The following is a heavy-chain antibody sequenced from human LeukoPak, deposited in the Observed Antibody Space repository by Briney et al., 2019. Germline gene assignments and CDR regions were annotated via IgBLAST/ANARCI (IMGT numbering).Heavy chain of an antibody. CDR3: ARELDTAMVTDWFDP. V-gene: IGHV4-34*01. CDR2: INHSGST. D-gene: IGHD5-18*01. CDR1: GGSFSGYY. J-gene: IGHJ5*02. Sequence: PSETLSLTCAVYGGSFSGYYWSWIRQPPGKGLEWLGEINHSGSTNFNPSLKSRVTISVDTSKNQFSLKLSSVTAADTAVYYCARELDTAMVTDWFDPWGQGTLVTVSS.